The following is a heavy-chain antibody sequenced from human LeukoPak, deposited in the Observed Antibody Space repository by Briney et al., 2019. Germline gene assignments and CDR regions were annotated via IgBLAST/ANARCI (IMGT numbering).Heavy chain of an antibody. CDR1: GGSFSGYY. J-gene: IGHJ5*02. D-gene: IGHD3-3*01. Sequence: SETLSLTCAVYGGSFSGYYWSWIRQPPGKGLEWIGEINYSGSTNYNPSLKSRVTISVDTSKNQFSLKLSSVTAADTAVYYCARVIGGAYYDFWSGPYYNWFDPWGQGTLVTVSS. CDR2: INYSGST. CDR3: ARVIGGAYYDFWSGPYYNWFDP. V-gene: IGHV4-34*01.